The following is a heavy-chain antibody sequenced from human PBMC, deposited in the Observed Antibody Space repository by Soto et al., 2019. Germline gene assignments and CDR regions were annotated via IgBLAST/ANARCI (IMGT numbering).Heavy chain of an antibody. CDR3: ASDPIRPYYYYYGMDV. D-gene: IGHD3-10*01. J-gene: IGHJ6*02. V-gene: IGHV1-2*02. CDR2: INPNSGGT. CDR1: GYTFTGYY. Sequence: RASVKVSCKASGYTFTGYYMHWVRQAPGQGLEWMGWINPNSGGTNYAQKFQGRVTMTRDTSISTAYMELSRLRSDDTAVYYCASDPIRPYYYYYGMDVWGQGTTVTVSS.